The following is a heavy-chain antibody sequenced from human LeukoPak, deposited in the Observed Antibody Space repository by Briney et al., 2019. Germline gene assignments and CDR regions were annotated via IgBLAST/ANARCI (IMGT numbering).Heavy chain of an antibody. J-gene: IGHJ5*02. CDR3: ARARTSMVRGVIDFDP. D-gene: IGHD3-10*01. CDR1: GYTFTNNF. V-gene: IGHV1-46*01. Sequence: GASVKVSCKASGYTFTNNFMHWVRQAPGQGLEWIGIINPSGDNTWYAQKFQGRVTMTRDMATSTDYLEVSSLRSEDTAVYYCARARTSMVRGVIDFDPWGQGTLVTVSS. CDR2: INPSGDNT.